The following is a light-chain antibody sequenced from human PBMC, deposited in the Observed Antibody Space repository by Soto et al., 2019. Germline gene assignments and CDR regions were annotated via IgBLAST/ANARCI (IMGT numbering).Light chain of an antibody. V-gene: IGKV3-20*01. J-gene: IGKJ4*01. Sequence: EIVLTQSPGTLSLSPGERATLSCRASQSVRSNNLAWYQQKPGQAPRLLIYASSSRATGIPDRFSGSGSGTDFTLTISRLEPEDFAVNYCKQYANSAELTFGGGTKVEIK. CDR3: KQYANSAELT. CDR1: QSVRSNN. CDR2: ASS.